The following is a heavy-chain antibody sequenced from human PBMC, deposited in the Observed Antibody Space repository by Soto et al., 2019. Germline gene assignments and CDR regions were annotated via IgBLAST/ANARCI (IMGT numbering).Heavy chain of an antibody. CDR2: ISSSSSTI. CDR3: ARAGPGYYYYYMDV. Sequence: EVQLVESGGGLVQPGGSLRLSCAASGFTFSSYSMNWVRQAPGKGLEWVSYISSSSSTIYYADSVKGRFTISRDNAKNSLYLQMNSLIAEDKAVYYCARAGPGYYYYYMDVWGKGTTVTVSS. V-gene: IGHV3-48*01. D-gene: IGHD7-27*01. J-gene: IGHJ6*03. CDR1: GFTFSSYS.